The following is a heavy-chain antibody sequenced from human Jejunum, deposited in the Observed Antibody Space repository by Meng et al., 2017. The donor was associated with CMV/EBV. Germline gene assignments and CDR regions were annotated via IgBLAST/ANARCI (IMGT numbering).Heavy chain of an antibody. CDR2: INHSGST. CDR1: GGSFSSYY. J-gene: IGHJ4*02. Sequence: VQLQQWGAGLLKPSETLSLTCGVYGGSFSSYYWSWIRQPPGKGLEWIAEINHSGSTNYNPSLKSRVTISLDTSNSHFSLKLTSVTAADTAVYFCARGGGDPIRGVLPFDYWGQGTLVTVSS. V-gene: IGHV4-34*01. CDR3: ARGGGDPIRGVLPFDY. D-gene: IGHD2-21*01.